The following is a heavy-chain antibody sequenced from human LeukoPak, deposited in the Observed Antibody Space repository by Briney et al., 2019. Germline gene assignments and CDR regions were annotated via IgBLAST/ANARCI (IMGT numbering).Heavy chain of an antibody. CDR1: GGSISSYY. V-gene: IGHV4-59*01. D-gene: IGHD1-26*01. CDR3: ARGWELVRLDK. Sequence: SETLSLTCTVSGGSISSYYWSWIRQPPGKGLEWIGYIYYSGSTNYNPSLKSRVTISVDTSKNQFSLKLSSVTAADTAVYYCARGWELVRLDKWGQGILVIVSS. CDR2: IYYSGST. J-gene: IGHJ4*02.